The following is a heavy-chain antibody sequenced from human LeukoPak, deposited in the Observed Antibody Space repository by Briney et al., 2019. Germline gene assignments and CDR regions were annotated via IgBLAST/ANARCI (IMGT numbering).Heavy chain of an antibody. Sequence: PSETLSLTCTVSGGSINSYYWSWVRQPPGKGLEWIGYIYYDGSTNYSPSLTSRVTISVDTSKDQFSLKLSSVIAADTALYYCARAKGNSNYPYYYMDVWGKGTTVTVSS. J-gene: IGHJ6*03. D-gene: IGHD4-11*01. CDR2: IYYDGST. CDR1: GGSINSYY. V-gene: IGHV4-59*01. CDR3: ARAKGNSNYPYYYMDV.